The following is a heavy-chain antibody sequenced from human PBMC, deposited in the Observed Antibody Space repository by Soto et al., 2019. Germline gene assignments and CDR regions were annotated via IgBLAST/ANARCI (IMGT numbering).Heavy chain of an antibody. Sequence: QVQLVESGGGVVQPGRSLRLSCAASGFTFSAYPLQWVRQAPGKGLEWVAVISYDGNNKYYADSVKGRFTISRDDSKNTLYLQMNSLRPDDTAVYYCARDRTQSYYFDYWGQGTLVTVSS. J-gene: IGHJ4*02. CDR3: ARDRTQSYYFDY. CDR1: GFTFSAYP. CDR2: ISYDGNNK. V-gene: IGHV3-30-3*01. D-gene: IGHD1-7*01.